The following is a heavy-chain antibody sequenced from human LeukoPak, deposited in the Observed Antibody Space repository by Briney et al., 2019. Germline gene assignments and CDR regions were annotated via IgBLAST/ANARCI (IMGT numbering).Heavy chain of an antibody. V-gene: IGHV4-4*07. D-gene: IGHD2-2*01. CDR3: ARAEGYCSSTSCLNNYYYYYMNV. Sequence: SETLSLTCTVSGGSISSYYWSWIRQPAGKGLEWIGRIYTSGSTNYNPSLKGRVTMSVDTSKNQFSLKLSSVTAADTAVYYCARAEGYCSSTSCLNNYYYYYMNVWGKGTTVTVSS. CDR1: GGSISSYY. J-gene: IGHJ6*03. CDR2: IYTSGST.